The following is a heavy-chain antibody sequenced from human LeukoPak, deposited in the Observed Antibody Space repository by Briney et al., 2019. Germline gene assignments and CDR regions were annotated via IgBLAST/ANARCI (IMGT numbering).Heavy chain of an antibody. Sequence: GASVKVSCKASGYTFTSYAMHWVRQAPGQRLEWMGWINAGNGNTKYSQKFQGRVTITRDTSASTVYMELSSLRSEDTAVYYCARASGWYERYFDYWGQGTLVTVSS. CDR3: ARASGWYERYFDY. CDR1: GYTFTSYA. V-gene: IGHV1-3*01. J-gene: IGHJ4*02. D-gene: IGHD6-19*01. CDR2: INAGNGNT.